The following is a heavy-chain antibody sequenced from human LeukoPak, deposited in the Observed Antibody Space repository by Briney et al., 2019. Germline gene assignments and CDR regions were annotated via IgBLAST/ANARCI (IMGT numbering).Heavy chain of an antibody. D-gene: IGHD1-26*01. CDR2: ISNSSSYI. V-gene: IGHV3-21*01. J-gene: IGHJ4*02. CDR1: GFTFSSYS. Sequence: GGSLRLSCAASGFTFSSYSMNWVRQAPGKGLEWVSSISNSSSYIYYADSVKGRFTISRDNAKNSLYLQMNSLRAEDTAVYYCARGWELLRLDYWGQGTLVTVSS. CDR3: ARGWELLRLDY.